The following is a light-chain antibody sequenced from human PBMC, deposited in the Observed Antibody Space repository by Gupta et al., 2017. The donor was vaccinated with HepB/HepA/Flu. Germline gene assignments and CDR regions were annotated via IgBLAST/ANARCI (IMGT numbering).Light chain of an antibody. J-gene: IGLJ2*01. CDR2: QDS. CDR3: QAWDSSTVV. CDR1: KLGDKY. V-gene: IGLV3-1*01. Sequence: YDLTQPLSLSVSPGPTASLTCSGDKLGDKYACWYQQKPGQSPVLVIYQDSKRPSGIPERFSSSNTWNTATLTISGTQAMDEADYYCQAWDSSTVVCGGGTKLTVL.